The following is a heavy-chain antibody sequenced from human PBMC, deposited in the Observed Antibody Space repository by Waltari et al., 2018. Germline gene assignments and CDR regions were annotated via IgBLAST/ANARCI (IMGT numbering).Heavy chain of an antibody. Sequence: QVTLRESGPALVKPTQTLTLTCTFSGFSLSTSGMCVSWIRQPTGKALEWLALIDWDDDKYYSTSLKTRLTISKDTSKNQVVLTMTNMDPVDTATYYCARALGWELLYGMDVWGQGTTVTVSS. V-gene: IGHV2-70*01. CDR3: ARALGWELLYGMDV. CDR1: GFSLSTSGMC. CDR2: IDWDDDK. D-gene: IGHD1-26*01. J-gene: IGHJ6*02.